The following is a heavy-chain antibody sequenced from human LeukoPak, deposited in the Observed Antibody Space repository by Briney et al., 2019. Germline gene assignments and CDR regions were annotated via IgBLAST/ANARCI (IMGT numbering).Heavy chain of an antibody. Sequence: PSETLSLTCTVSGGSIGSYYWSWIRQPAGKGLEWIGRIYTTGSTNYNPSLKSRVTMSVDTSKNQFSLKLSSVTAADTAIYYCVRGNLDYYYYYLDVWGKGTTVTISS. CDR2: IYTTGST. J-gene: IGHJ6*03. D-gene: IGHD2/OR15-2a*01. V-gene: IGHV4-4*07. CDR3: VRGNLDYYYYYLDV. CDR1: GGSIGSYY.